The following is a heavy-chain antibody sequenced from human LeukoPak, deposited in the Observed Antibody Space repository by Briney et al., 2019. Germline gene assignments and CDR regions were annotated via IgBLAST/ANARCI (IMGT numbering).Heavy chain of an antibody. D-gene: IGHD4-17*01. V-gene: IGHV1-2*06. CDR1: GHTFTGYY. Sequence: GASVKVSCKASGHTFTGYYMHWVRQAPGQGLEWMGRINPNSGGTNYAQKFQGRVTMTRDTSISTAYMELSRLRSDDTAVYYCARDPSLTTVTTRAVGNDYWGQGTLVTVSS. J-gene: IGHJ4*02. CDR3: ARDPSLTTVTTRAVGNDY. CDR2: INPNSGGT.